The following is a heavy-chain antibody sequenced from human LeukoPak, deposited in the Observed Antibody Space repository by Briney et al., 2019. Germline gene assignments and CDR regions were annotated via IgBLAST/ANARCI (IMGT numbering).Heavy chain of an antibody. CDR1: GFTFSSYS. Sequence: PGGSLRLSCAASGFTFSSYSMNWVRQAPGKGLEWVSSISSSSSYIYYADSVKGRFTISRDNAKNTLYLQMNSLKAEDSAMYYCARNYNGMSNWGQGTLVIVSS. J-gene: IGHJ4*02. V-gene: IGHV3-21*01. D-gene: IGHD1-26*01. CDR2: ISSSSSYI. CDR3: ARNYNGMSN.